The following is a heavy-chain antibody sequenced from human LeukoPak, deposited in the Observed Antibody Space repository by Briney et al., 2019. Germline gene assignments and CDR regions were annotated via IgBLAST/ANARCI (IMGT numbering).Heavy chain of an antibody. D-gene: IGHD3-22*01. Sequence: GGSLRLSCAASGFTFSTYSMNWVRQAPGKGLEWVSYISSLSGTINYADSVKGRFSIPRDNAKNSLYLQMNSLRAEDTAVYYCAKDMYYDSSGPVFDYWGQGTLVTVSS. CDR1: GFTFSTYS. J-gene: IGHJ4*02. CDR3: AKDMYYDSSGPVFDY. V-gene: IGHV3-48*01. CDR2: ISSLSGTI.